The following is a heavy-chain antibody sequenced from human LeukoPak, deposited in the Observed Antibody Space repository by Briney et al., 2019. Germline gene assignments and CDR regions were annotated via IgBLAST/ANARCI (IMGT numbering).Heavy chain of an antibody. J-gene: IGHJ6*02. CDR1: GFTFGSYT. D-gene: IGHD1-26*01. CDR3: AKGAGGSYIHYYGLDV. Sequence: GGSLRLSCAASGFTFGSYTMSWVRRAPGKGLEWVSAIRDSGANTFYADSVKGRFTISRDNFKNTMLLEMNGLRAEDTAVYYCAKGAGGSYIHYYGLDVWGQGTTVTVSS. CDR2: IRDSGANT. V-gene: IGHV3-23*01.